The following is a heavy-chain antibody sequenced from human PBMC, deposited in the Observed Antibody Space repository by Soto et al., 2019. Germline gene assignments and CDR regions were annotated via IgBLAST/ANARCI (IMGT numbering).Heavy chain of an antibody. CDR1: GVTVSSKY. J-gene: IGHJ6*04. CDR3: ARDVVLGDGGRCYGVPLAV. V-gene: IGHV3-66*01. CDR2: IQSGGPT. D-gene: IGHD2-15*01. Sequence: GSLRLSCAASGVTVSSKYMSWVRQAPGKGLEWVSLIQSGGPTYYADSVKGRFTISRDTSENTVHLKMDSLRAEDTAVYYCARDVVLGDGGRCYGVPLAVWGNGTTVPVSS.